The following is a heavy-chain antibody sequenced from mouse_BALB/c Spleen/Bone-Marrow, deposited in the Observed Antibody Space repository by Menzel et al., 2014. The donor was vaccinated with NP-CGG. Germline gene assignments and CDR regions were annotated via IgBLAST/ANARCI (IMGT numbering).Heavy chain of an antibody. CDR3: ARPGYYGYFVD. CDR1: GFDFRSYW. J-gene: IGHJ2*01. V-gene: IGHV4-1*02. Sequence: DVKLQESGGGLVQPGGSLKLSCAASGFDFRSYWMSWVRQAPGKGLEWIGEINPESSTINYTPSLKDKFIISRDNAKNTLYLQMSKVRSEDTALYYCARPGYYGYFVDWGQGTTLAVSS. CDR2: INPESSTI. D-gene: IGHD2-3*01.